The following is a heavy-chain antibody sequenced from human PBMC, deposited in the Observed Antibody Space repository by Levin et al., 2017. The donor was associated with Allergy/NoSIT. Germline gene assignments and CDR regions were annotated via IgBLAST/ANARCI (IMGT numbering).Heavy chain of an antibody. J-gene: IGHJ4*02. V-gene: IGHV3-13*01. CDR2: INTAGDT. CDR1: GFTFSSYD. D-gene: IGHD2-21*01. Sequence: ETLSLTCAASGFTFSSYDMHWVRQGTGKRLEWVSAINTAGDTYYPGSVKGRFTISRENAKNSLYLQMNSLRVEDTAVYYCARAATAIAHYDYWGQGTLVTLSS. CDR3: ARAATAIAHYDY.